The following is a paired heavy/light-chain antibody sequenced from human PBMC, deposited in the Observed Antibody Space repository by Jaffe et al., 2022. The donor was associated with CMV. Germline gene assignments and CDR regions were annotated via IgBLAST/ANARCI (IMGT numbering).Light chain of an antibody. J-gene: IGKJ3*01. V-gene: IGKV3-15*01. CDR3: QQYIKWPPLFT. CDR1: ESVSNN. CDR2: GAS. Sequence: EIVMTQSPATLPVSPGERATLSCRASESVSNNLAWYQQKPGQAPRLLIFGASTRATGIPDRFSGSGSGTEFTLTISNLQSDDFAVYYCQQYIKWPPLFTFGPGTKVDIK.
Heavy chain of an antibody. D-gene: IGHD5-12*01. V-gene: IGHV1-69*18. CDR3: ARSPGYSGYELYFDD. J-gene: IGHJ4*02. CDR1: GGTFRNYA. Sequence: QVQLMQSGAEVKKPGSSVKVSCKASGGTFRNYAITWVRQAPRQGLEWMGTIIPIFGIPNYAQNFQGRVTITADEVTNIAYMELSSLRSEDTAVYYCARSPGYSGYELYFDDWGQGTLVTVSS. CDR2: IIPIFGIP.